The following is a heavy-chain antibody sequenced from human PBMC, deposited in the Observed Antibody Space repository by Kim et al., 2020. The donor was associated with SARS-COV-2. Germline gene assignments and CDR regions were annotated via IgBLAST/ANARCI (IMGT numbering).Heavy chain of an antibody. J-gene: IGHJ4*02. CDR3: ARGYSSSSDFDY. D-gene: IGHD6-13*01. CDR2: N. Sequence: NNYASSVKGRFTISRDTSHSTLYLQMNSLRIEDTAVYYCARGYSSSSDFDYWGQGTLVSVSS. V-gene: IGHV3-30*01.